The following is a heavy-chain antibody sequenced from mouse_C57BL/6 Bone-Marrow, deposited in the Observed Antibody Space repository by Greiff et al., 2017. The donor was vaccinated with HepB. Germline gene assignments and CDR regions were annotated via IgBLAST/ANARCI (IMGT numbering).Heavy chain of an antibody. Sequence: VQLQQSGAELVKPGASVKLSCKASGYTFTSYWMHWVKQRPGQGLEWIGMIHPNSGSTNYNEKFKSKATLTVDKSSSTAYMQLSSLTSEDSAVYYCPRGGGYYYAMDYWGQGTSVTVSS. V-gene: IGHV1-64*01. CDR1: GYTFTSYW. CDR3: PRGGGYYYAMDY. D-gene: IGHD2-2*01. CDR2: IHPNSGST. J-gene: IGHJ4*01.